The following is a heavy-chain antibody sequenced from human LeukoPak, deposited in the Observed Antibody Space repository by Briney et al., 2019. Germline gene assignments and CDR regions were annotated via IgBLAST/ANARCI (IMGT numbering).Heavy chain of an antibody. CDR2: INAGNGNT. V-gene: IGHV1-3*01. J-gene: IGHJ6*02. Sequence: ASVKVPCKASGYTFTSYAMHWVRQAPGQRLEWMGWINAGNGNTKYSQKFQGRVTITRDTSASTAYMELSSLRSEDTAVYYCARDREAIYDFWSGRYYYYGMDVWGQGTTVTVSS. CDR1: GYTFTSYA. D-gene: IGHD3-3*01. CDR3: ARDREAIYDFWSGRYYYYGMDV.